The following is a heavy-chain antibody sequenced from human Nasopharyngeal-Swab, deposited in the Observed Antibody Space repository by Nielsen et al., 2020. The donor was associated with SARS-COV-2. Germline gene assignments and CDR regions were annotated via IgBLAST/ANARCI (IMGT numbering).Heavy chain of an antibody. CDR1: GITFSTYW. Sequence: GESLKISCAASGITFSTYWMSWVRQAPGKGLEWVANIKQDGSEKYYVDSVKGRFTISRDNAKNSLYLQMNSLRAEDTAVYYCAREMEWSGSNWGQGTLVTVSS. J-gene: IGHJ4*02. D-gene: IGHD3-3*01. CDR2: IKQDGSEK. CDR3: AREMEWSGSN. V-gene: IGHV3-7*04.